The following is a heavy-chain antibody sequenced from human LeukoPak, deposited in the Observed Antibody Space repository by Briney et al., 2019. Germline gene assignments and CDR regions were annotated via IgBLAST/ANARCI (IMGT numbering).Heavy chain of an antibody. D-gene: IGHD3-16*01. CDR3: AKGQNRNGGALAY. Sequence: GRSLRLSCAASGLTFSRFGMHWVRQAPGKGLDWVALISHDGSQRYYTDSVRGRFTISRDNSKNTLYLQMDSPRAEDTAVYYCAKGQNRNGGALAYWGQGTLVTVSS. CDR2: ISHDGSQR. V-gene: IGHV3-30*18. J-gene: IGHJ4*02. CDR1: GLTFSRFG.